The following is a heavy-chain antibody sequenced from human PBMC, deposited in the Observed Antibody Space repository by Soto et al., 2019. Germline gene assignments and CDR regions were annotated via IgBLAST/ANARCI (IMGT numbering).Heavy chain of an antibody. D-gene: IGHD2-15*01. CDR3: TRDQIGRVYYYYGMDV. CDR1: GFTFGDYA. Sequence: PGGSLRLSCTASGFTFGDYAMSWFRQAPGKGLEWVGFIRSKAYGGTTEYAASVKGRFTISRDDSKSIAYLQMNSLKTEDTAVYYCTRDQIGRVYYYYGMDVWGQGTTVTVSS. CDR2: IRSKAYGGTT. J-gene: IGHJ6*02. V-gene: IGHV3-49*03.